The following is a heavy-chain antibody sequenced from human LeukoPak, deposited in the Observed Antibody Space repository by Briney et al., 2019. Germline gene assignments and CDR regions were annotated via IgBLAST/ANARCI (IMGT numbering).Heavy chain of an antibody. CDR3: ARDGYCSSTSCYVDYYGMDV. CDR2: ISSSSSYI. Sequence: GGSLRLSCAASGFTFSSYSMNWVRQAPGKGLEWVSSISSSSSYIYYADSVKGRFTISRDNAKNSLYLQTNSLRAEDTAVYYCARDGYCSSTSCYVDYYGMDVWGKGTTVTVSS. J-gene: IGHJ6*04. V-gene: IGHV3-21*01. D-gene: IGHD2-2*03. CDR1: GFTFSSYS.